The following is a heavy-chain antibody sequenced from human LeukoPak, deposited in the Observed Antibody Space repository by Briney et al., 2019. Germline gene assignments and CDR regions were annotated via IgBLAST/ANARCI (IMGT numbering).Heavy chain of an antibody. J-gene: IGHJ6*03. V-gene: IGHV3-11*04. Sequence: NSGGSLRLSCAASGFTFINAWMSWIRQAPGKGLEWVSYISSSGSTIYYADSVKGRFTISRDNAKNSLYLQMNSLRAEDTAVYYCARTGFYYYYMDVWGKGTTVTVSS. CDR1: GFTFINAW. CDR3: ARTGFYYYYMDV. CDR2: ISSSGSTI.